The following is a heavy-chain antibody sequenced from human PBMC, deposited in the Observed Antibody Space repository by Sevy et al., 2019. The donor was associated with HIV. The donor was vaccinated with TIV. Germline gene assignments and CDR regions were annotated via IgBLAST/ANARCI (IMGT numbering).Heavy chain of an antibody. J-gene: IGHJ4*02. CDR3: TRDAGYSVGWYPSNY. CDR2: LSYDGGAQ. D-gene: IGHD6-19*01. CDR1: GFSVSSHA. V-gene: IGHV3-30*04. Sequence: GGSLRLSCAASGFSVSSHAMHWVRQAPGKGLEWVALLSYDGGAQYYADSVKGRFSISRDNSKNILYLQMNSLGPADTALYYCTRDAGYSVGWYPSNYWGQGTLVTVSS.